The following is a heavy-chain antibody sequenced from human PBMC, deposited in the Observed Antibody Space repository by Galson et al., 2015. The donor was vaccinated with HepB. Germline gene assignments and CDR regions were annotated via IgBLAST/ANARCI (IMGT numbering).Heavy chain of an antibody. CDR3: ASGGYCSGGSCFPDY. Sequence: SVKVSCKASGYTFTNYTISWVRQAPGQGLEWMGRISPIIGKANYAQKFQGRVTITADKSTSTAYMELSSLRSEDTAVYYCASGGYCSGGSCFPDYWGQGTLVTVSS. CDR2: ISPIIGKA. D-gene: IGHD2-15*01. J-gene: IGHJ4*02. CDR1: GYTFTNYT. V-gene: IGHV1-69*02.